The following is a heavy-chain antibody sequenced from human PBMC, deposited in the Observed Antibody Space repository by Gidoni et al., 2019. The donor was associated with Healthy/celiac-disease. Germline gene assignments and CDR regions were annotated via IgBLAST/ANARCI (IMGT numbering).Heavy chain of an antibody. CDR1: GFTFSSYV. Sequence: EVQLVESGGGLVQPGGSLRLSCAASGFTFSSYVMSWARQAQGKGLACVSAISGSGGSTYYADSVKGRFTISRDNSKNTLDLQMNSQRAEDTAVYYCAKSGENDFWSGYYPSDYYYYMDVWGKGTTVTVSS. V-gene: IGHV3-23*04. CDR3: AKSGENDFWSGYYPSDYYYYMDV. J-gene: IGHJ6*03. CDR2: ISGSGGST. D-gene: IGHD3-3*01.